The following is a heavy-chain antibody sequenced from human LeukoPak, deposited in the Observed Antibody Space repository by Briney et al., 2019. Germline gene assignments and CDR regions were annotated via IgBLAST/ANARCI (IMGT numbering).Heavy chain of an antibody. J-gene: IGHJ4*02. V-gene: IGHV1-18*01. CDR3: GRSFGNYYGSGTPPLYFDY. D-gene: IGHD3-10*01. Sequence: ASVKVSCKASGYTFTNYGISWLRQAPGQGLEWMGWISAYNGNIRYAQNLQGRVTMTTDTPTSTAYMELRSLRSDDTAVYYCGRSFGNYYGSGTPPLYFDYWGQGTLVTVSS. CDR2: ISAYNGNI. CDR1: GYTFTNYG.